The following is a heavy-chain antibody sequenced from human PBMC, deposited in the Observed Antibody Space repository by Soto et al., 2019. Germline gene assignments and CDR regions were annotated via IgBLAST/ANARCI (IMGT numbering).Heavy chain of an antibody. J-gene: IGHJ3*02. CDR1: GYSFTSYW. Sequence: LGESLKISCKGSGYSFTSYWIGWVRQMPGKGLEWMGIIYPGDPDTRYSPSFQGQVTISADKSISTAYLQWSSLKASDTAMYYCASPLLGAGTTRGAFDIWGQGTMVTVSS. D-gene: IGHD1-7*01. V-gene: IGHV5-51*01. CDR2: IYPGDPDT. CDR3: ASPLLGAGTTRGAFDI.